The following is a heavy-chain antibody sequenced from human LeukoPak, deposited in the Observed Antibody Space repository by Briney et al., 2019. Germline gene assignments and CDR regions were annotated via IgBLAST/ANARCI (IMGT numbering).Heavy chain of an antibody. CDR3: ARGAENYYLNSPFDY. J-gene: IGHJ4*02. Sequence: ASVKVSCKASGGTFSSYAISWVRQAPGQGLEWMGGIIPIFGTANYAQKFQGRVTITADESTSTAYMELSSLRSEDTAVYYCARGAENYYLNSPFDYWGQGTLVTVSS. CDR2: IIPIFGTA. CDR1: GGTFSSYA. D-gene: IGHD3-22*01. V-gene: IGHV1-69*13.